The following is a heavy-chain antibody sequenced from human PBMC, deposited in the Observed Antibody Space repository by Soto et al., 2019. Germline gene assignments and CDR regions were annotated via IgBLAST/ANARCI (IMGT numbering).Heavy chain of an antibody. CDR1: GYTFTSYG. CDR3: ARPLRENMDYGPFYYFDY. J-gene: IGHJ4*02. CDR2: ISAYNGNT. Sequence: QVQLVQSGAEVKKPGASVKVSCKASGYTFTSYGISWVRQAPGQGLEWMGWISAYNGNTNYAQKLQGRVTMTTDTSTSTAYMELRSLRSDDTAVYYSARPLRENMDYGPFYYFDYWGQGTLVTVSS. V-gene: IGHV1-18*01. D-gene: IGHD3-10*01.